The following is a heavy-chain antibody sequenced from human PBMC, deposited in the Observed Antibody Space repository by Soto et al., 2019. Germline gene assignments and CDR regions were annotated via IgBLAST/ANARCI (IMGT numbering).Heavy chain of an antibody. Sequence: EVQLLESGGGFVQPGGSLRLPCAATGFNFSVYAMTWVRQAPGKGLEWVSAVTANGGSTYSADSVKGRFTISRDNSKNTLFLQMNSLRAEDTAVYYCASLGVGDWANYYYYYGMDVWGQGTTVTVSS. J-gene: IGHJ6*02. CDR3: ASLGVGDWANYYYYYGMDV. D-gene: IGHD2-21*02. V-gene: IGHV3-23*01. CDR2: VTANGGST. CDR1: GFNFSVYA.